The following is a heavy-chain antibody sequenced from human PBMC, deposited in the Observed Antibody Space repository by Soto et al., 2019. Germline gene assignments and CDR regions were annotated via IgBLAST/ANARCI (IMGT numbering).Heavy chain of an antibody. CDR1: GYSFTSYW. CDR3: AGLHRQTLWFGP. J-gene: IGHJ5*02. Sequence: WESLKISCNGSGYSFTSYWIYWVRQMPGKGLEWMGIIYPGDSDTRYSPSFQDQVTISADKSISTAYPQWSSLKASDTTMFYCAGLHRQTLWFGPWGQGNMVTVSS. CDR2: IYPGDSDT. V-gene: IGHV5-51*01.